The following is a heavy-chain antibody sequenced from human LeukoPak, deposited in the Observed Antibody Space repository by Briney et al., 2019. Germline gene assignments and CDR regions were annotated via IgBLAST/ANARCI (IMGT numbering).Heavy chain of an antibody. D-gene: IGHD1-14*01. CDR2: INHSGST. V-gene: IGHV4-34*01. Sequence: SETLSLTCAVYGGSFSGYYWSWIRQPPGKGLEWIGEINHSGSTSYNPSLKSRVTISVDTSKNQFSLKLSSVTAADTAVYYCARHPPNRAYNWFDPWGQGTLVTVSS. J-gene: IGHJ5*02. CDR3: ARHPPNRAYNWFDP. CDR1: GGSFSGYY.